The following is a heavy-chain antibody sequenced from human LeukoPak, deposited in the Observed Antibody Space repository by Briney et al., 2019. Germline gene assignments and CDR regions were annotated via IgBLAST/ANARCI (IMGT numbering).Heavy chain of an antibody. Sequence: PGGSLRLSCAASGFTVSSNYMSWVRQAPGKGLEWVSVIYSGGSTYYSDAVKGRFTISRDNSKNTLYLQMNSLRAEDTAVYYCAKGKAYYYDSSGHRYFDYWGQGTLVSVSS. D-gene: IGHD3-22*01. V-gene: IGHV3-53*01. CDR2: IYSGGST. CDR1: GFTVSSNY. CDR3: AKGKAYYYDSSGHRYFDY. J-gene: IGHJ4*02.